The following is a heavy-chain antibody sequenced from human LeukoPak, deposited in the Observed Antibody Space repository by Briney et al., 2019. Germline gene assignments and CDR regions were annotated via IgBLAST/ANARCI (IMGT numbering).Heavy chain of an antibody. CDR3: ARDRGYSGYGPFDY. J-gene: IGHJ4*02. CDR2: INPNSGGT. CDR1: GYTFTSYD. V-gene: IGHV1-2*02. D-gene: IGHD5-12*01. Sequence: ASVKVSCKASGYTFTSYDINWVRQAPGQGLEWMGWINPNSGGTNYAQKFQGRVTMTRDTSISTAYMELSRLRSDDTAVYYCARDRGYSGYGPFDYWGQGTLVTVSS.